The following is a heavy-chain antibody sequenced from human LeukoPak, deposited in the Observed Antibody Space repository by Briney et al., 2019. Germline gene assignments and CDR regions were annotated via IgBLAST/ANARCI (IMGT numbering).Heavy chain of an antibody. Sequence: GGSLRLSCAASGLVFDNFAMSWVRQAPGKGLVWVSTISSSGSSTYYADSVKGRFTVSRDNSKNTLDLQMNSLGVEDTAVYYCAKADATIGGAFDTWGQGTMVIVSS. CDR3: AKADATIGGAFDT. V-gene: IGHV3-23*01. CDR1: GLVFDNFA. J-gene: IGHJ3*02. D-gene: IGHD3-16*01. CDR2: ISSSGSST.